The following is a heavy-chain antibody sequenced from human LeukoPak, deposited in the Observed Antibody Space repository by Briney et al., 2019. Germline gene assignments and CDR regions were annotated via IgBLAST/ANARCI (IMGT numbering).Heavy chain of an antibody. D-gene: IGHD3-9*01. CDR3: ARLGYYDILTGYYIFGPFDY. CDR2: INHSGST. CDR1: GGSFSGYY. V-gene: IGHV4-34*01. Sequence: SETLSLTCAVYGGSFSGYYWSWIRQPPGKGLEWIGEINHSGSTNYNTSLKSRVTISVDTSKNQFSLKLSSVTAADTAVYYCARLGYYDILTGYYIFGPFDYWGQGTLVTVSS. J-gene: IGHJ4*02.